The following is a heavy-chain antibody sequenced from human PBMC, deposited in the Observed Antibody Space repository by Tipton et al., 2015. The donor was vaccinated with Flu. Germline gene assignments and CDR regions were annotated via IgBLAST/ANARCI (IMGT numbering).Heavy chain of an antibody. Sequence: SLRLSCAASGFTFTNAWMSWVRQAPGKGLEWIGRIKSETDGGTTDYAAPVKGRFTISRDDSKTTQFLQMNSLKTEDTALYYCARHFHTGYFDCWGQGTLVTVSS. CDR3: ARHFHTGYFDC. V-gene: IGHV3-15*01. D-gene: IGHD3-3*02. CDR1: GFTFTNAW. J-gene: IGHJ4*02. CDR2: IKSETDGGTT.